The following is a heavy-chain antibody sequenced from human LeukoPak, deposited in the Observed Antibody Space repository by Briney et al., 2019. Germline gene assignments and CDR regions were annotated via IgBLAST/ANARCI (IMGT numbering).Heavy chain of an antibody. D-gene: IGHD4-11*01. V-gene: IGHV1-18*01. CDR2: ISAYNGNT. J-gene: IGHJ6*02. CDR1: GYTFTSYG. CDR3: ARDRVFDGTVTTDYYYGMDV. Sequence: ASVKVSCKASGYTFTSYGISWVRQAPGQGLEWMGWISAYNGNTNYAQKLQGRVTMTTDTSTSTAYMELRSLRSDDTAVYYCARDRVFDGTVTTDYYYGMDVWGQGTTVTVSS.